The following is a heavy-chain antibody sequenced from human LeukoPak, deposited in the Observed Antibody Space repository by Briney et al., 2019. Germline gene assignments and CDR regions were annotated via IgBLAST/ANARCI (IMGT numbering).Heavy chain of an antibody. V-gene: IGHV6-1*01. CDR2: TYYRSKWYN. J-gene: IGHJ3*02. Sequence: SQTLSLTCAISGDSVSSYNAAWSWIRQSPSRGLEWLGRTYYRSKWYNDYAVSMQSRITINPDTSKSHFSLQLNSVTPEDTAVYYCARVPGGSSSYRDAFDIWGQGTMVTVSS. CDR3: ARVPGGSSSYRDAFDI. CDR1: GDSVSSYNAA. D-gene: IGHD6-13*01.